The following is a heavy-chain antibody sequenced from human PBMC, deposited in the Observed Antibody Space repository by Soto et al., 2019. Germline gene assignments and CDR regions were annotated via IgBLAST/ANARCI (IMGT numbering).Heavy chain of an antibody. CDR2: IYYSGST. D-gene: IGHD1-26*01. CDR1: GGSISSGGYY. Sequence: QVQLQESGPGLVKPSQTLSLTCNVSGGSISSGGYYWSWIRQHPGKGLEWIGYIYYSGSTYYNPSLKSRVTISVVTSQHQFSLKLSSLTAADTAVYCGARGRVGGYSGGDYYYYGMDVWGQGTTVTVSS. V-gene: IGHV4-31*03. CDR3: ARGRVGGYSGGDYYYYGMDV. J-gene: IGHJ6*02.